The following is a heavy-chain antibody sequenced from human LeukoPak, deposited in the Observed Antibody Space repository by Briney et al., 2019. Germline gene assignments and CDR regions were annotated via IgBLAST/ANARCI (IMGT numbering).Heavy chain of an antibody. CDR3: ARANMVRGDGSFFDRNWFDP. J-gene: IGHJ5*02. V-gene: IGHV1-2*02. CDR2: INPNSGGT. Sequence: ASVKVSCKTSGYTFTGYYMHWVRQAPGQGLEWMGWINPNSGGTNYAQKFQGSVTTTRDTSISTAYMELSRLRSDDTAVYYCARANMVRGDGSFFDRNWFDPWGQGTLVTVSS. D-gene: IGHD3-10*01. CDR1: GYTFTGYY.